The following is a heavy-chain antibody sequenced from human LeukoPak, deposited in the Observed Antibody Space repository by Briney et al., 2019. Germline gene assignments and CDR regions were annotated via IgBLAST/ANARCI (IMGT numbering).Heavy chain of an antibody. J-gene: IGHJ4*02. V-gene: IGHV3-21*01. CDR1: GFTFSSYN. Sequence: PGGSLRLSCAASGFTFSSYNMNWVRRAPGKGLEWVSSISRSGTYRYYADSVKGRFTISRDDAKNSLYLQMNSLRDEDTAVYCCAREPTHSWNLAGLFDYWGQGTLVTVSS. D-gene: IGHD1-20*01. CDR2: ISRSGTYR. CDR3: AREPTHSWNLAGLFDY.